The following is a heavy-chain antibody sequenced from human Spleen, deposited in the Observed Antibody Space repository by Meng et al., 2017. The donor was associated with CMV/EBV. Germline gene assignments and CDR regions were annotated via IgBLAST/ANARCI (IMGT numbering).Heavy chain of an antibody. J-gene: IGHJ4*02. CDR3: ARANYDFWSGYSSEPFFDF. V-gene: IGHV1-8*03. Sequence: FTSFDINWVRQATGQGLEWMGWMNPNSGNTGYSQKFQGRVTITRDTSISTAYMELRSLRSEDTAVYYCARANYDFWSGYSSEPFFDFWGQGTLVTVSS. CDR2: MNPNSGNT. D-gene: IGHD3-3*01. CDR1: FTSFD.